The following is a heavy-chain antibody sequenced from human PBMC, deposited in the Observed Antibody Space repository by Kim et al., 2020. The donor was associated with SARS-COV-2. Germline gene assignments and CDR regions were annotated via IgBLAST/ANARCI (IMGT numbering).Heavy chain of an antibody. D-gene: IGHD2-2*01. J-gene: IGHJ4*02. Sequence: GGSLRLSCAASGFTFSSYAMSWVRQAPGKGLEWVSAISGSGGSTYYADSVKGRFTISRDNSKNTLYLQMNSLRAEDTAVYYCAKDLPSALVVPAARKDPLDYWGQGTLVTVSS. V-gene: IGHV3-23*01. CDR1: GFTFSSYA. CDR3: AKDLPSALVVPAARKDPLDY. CDR2: ISGSGGST.